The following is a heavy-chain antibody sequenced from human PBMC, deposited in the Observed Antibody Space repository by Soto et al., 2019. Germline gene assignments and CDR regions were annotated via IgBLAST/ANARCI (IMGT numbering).Heavy chain of an antibody. CDR1: GFTFSSYS. Sequence: EVQLVESGGGLVQPGGSLRLSCAASGFTFSSYSMNWVRQAPGKGLEWVSYISSSSSTIYYADSVKGRFTISRDNAKNSLYLQMNSLRAEDTAVYYCARGVEKYCMDVWGKGTTVTVSS. CDR2: ISSSSSTI. CDR3: ARGVEKYCMDV. V-gene: IGHV3-48*01. J-gene: IGHJ6*03.